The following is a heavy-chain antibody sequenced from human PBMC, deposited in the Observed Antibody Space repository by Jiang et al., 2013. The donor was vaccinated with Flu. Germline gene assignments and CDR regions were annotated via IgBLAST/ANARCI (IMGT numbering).Heavy chain of an antibody. CDR2: IDPSDSYT. CDR1: AYSFTNYW. J-gene: IGHJ4*02. CDR3: ATWPDHYDSREDFDY. Sequence: CGAEVKKPGESLRISCKGSAYSFTNYWISWVRQMPGKGLEWMGRIDPSDSYTNYSPSFQGHVTISVDKSISTAYLQWSSLKASDTAMYYCATWPDHYDSREDFDYWGQGTLVTVSS. V-gene: IGHV5-10-1*01. D-gene: IGHD3-22*01.